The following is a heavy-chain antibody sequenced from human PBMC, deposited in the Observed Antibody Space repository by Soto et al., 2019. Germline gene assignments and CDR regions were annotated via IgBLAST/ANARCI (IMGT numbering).Heavy chain of an antibody. CDR3: ARIIGYCRNNDCSWTFDI. D-gene: IGHD2-2*03. J-gene: IGHJ6*04. Sequence: GESLKISCKTSGYSFISYWVAWVRQKPGKGLEWMGTFYPGDSTSTYSPSFQGQVTISVDKSISTAYLHLSSLKASDTAMYYCARIIGYCRNNDCSWTFDIWGKGTTVTVSS. CDR1: GYSFISYW. CDR2: FYPGDSTS. V-gene: IGHV5-51*01.